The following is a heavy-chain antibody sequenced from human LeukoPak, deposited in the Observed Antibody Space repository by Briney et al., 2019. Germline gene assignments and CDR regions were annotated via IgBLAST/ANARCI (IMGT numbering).Heavy chain of an antibody. CDR1: GGSISSSSYY. CDR2: IYYSGST. Sequence: KPSETLSLTCTVSGGSISSSSYYWGWIRQPPGKGLEWIGSIYYSGSTYYNPTLKSRVTISVDTSKNQFSLKLSSVTAADTAVYYCASLIYCSSTSCHYYFDYWGQGTLVTVSS. J-gene: IGHJ4*02. V-gene: IGHV4-39*01. CDR3: ASLIYCSSTSCHYYFDY. D-gene: IGHD2-2*01.